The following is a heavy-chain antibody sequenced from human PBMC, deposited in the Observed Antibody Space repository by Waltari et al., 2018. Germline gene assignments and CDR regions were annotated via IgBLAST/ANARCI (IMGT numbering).Heavy chain of an antibody. V-gene: IGHV4-59*01. Sequence: QVQLQESGPGLVKPSETLSLTCTVSGGSISSYYWSWIRQPPGKGLEWIWYIYYSGSTNYNPSLKSRVTISVDTSKNHFSLKLSSVTAADTAVYYCASYRLWFWELSHYWGQGTLVTVSS. D-gene: IGHD3-10*01. CDR2: IYYSGST. CDR1: GGSISSYY. J-gene: IGHJ4*02. CDR3: ASYRLWFWELSHY.